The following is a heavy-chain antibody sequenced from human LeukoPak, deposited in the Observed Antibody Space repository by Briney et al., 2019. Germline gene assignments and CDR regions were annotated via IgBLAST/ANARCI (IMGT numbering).Heavy chain of an antibody. J-gene: IGHJ5*02. D-gene: IGHD5-18*01. CDR3: ARDLDTAMGNWFDP. V-gene: IGHV3-30*03. CDR1: GFTFSSYG. CDR2: ISYDGSNK. Sequence: GGSLRLSCAASGFTFSSYGMHWVRQAPGKGLEWVAVISYDGSNKYYADSVKGRFTISRDNSKNTLYLQMNSLRAEGTAVYYCARDLDTAMGNWFDPWGQGTLVTVSS.